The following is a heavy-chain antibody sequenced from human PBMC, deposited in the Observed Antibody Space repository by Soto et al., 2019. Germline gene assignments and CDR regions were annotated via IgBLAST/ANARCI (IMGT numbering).Heavy chain of an antibody. CDR3: ARDPKTSGGQHWAFNYFDS. CDR2: ISYDGTNK. J-gene: IGHJ4*02. D-gene: IGHD7-27*01. Sequence: GGSLTLSCAASGFSFSISPMHWVRQAPGKGPEWVALISYDGTNKFYADSVKGRFTISRDNSKSTLYLQVDSLRPEDAAVYYCARDPKTSGGQHWAFNYFDSWGQGTLVTVSS. CDR1: GFSFSISP. V-gene: IGHV3-30-3*01.